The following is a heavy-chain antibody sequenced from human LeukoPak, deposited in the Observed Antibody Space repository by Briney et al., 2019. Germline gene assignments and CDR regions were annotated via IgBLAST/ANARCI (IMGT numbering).Heavy chain of an antibody. D-gene: IGHD3-22*01. V-gene: IGHV4-34*01. CDR3: ASPPLYYDSSSYYYY. CDR1: GGSFSGYY. CDR2: TNHSGST. J-gene: IGHJ4*02. Sequence: PSETLSLTCAVYGGSFSGYYWSWIRQPPGKGLEWIGETNHSGSTNYNPSLKSRVTISVDTSKNQFSLKLSSVTAADTAVYYCASPPLYYDSSSYYYYWGQGTLVTVSS.